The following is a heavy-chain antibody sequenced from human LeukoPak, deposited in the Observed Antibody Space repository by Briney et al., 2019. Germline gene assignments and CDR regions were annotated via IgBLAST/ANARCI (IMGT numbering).Heavy chain of an antibody. V-gene: IGHV4-59*12. J-gene: IGHJ4*02. D-gene: IGHD3-9*01. CDR3: ARGADWLPD. CDR2: IYYSGST. CDR1: GGSISNYY. Sequence: PSETLSLTCTVSGGSISNYYWNWIRQPPGQGLEWIGHIYYSGSTNYNPSLKSRVTISVETSKNQFSLKLKSVTVADTAVYYCARGADWLPDWGQGTLVTVSS.